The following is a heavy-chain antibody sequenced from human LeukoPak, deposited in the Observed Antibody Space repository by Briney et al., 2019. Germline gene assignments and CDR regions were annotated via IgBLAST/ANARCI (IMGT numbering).Heavy chain of an antibody. D-gene: IGHD2-8*01. Sequence: PGGSLRLSCAASGFTVNSNYMSWVRQAPGKGLEWVSVIYSGGSTYYADSVKGRFTISRDNSKNTLYLQMNSLRAEDTAVYYCASMYLSQYLQHWGQGTLVTVSS. CDR3: ASMYLSQYLQH. CDR2: IYSGGST. CDR1: GFTVNSNY. V-gene: IGHV3-53*01. J-gene: IGHJ1*01.